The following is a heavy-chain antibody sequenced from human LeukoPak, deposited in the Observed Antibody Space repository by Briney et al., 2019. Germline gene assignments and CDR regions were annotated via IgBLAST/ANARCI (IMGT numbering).Heavy chain of an antibody. CDR2: IVVGSGNT. V-gene: IGHV1-58*02. CDR3: AAHIYGSGSPYNWFGP. Sequence: ASVRVSCKASGFTFTSSAMQWVRQARGQRREWIGWIVVGSGNTNYAQKFQERVTITRDMSTSTAYMELSSLRSEDTAVYYCAAHIYGSGSPYNWFGPWGQGTLVTVSS. D-gene: IGHD3-10*01. CDR1: GFTFTSSA. J-gene: IGHJ5*02.